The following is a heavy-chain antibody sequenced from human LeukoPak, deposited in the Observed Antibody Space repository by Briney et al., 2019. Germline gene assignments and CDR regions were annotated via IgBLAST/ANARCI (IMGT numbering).Heavy chain of an antibody. CDR3: ARDSPHSSNDFHY. Sequence: PGGSLRLSCAASGFTFSTYWMYWGRQAPGKGLVWVSRINSDGSSTRYADPVKGRFTISRDNAKNTLYLQMNSLRAEDTAVYYCARDSPHSSNDFHYWGQGTLVTVSS. CDR2: INSDGSST. J-gene: IGHJ4*02. D-gene: IGHD6-13*01. V-gene: IGHV3-74*01. CDR1: GFTFSTYW.